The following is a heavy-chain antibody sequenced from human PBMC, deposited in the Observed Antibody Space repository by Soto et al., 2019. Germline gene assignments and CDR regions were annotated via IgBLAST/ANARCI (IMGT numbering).Heavy chain of an antibody. D-gene: IGHD3-10*01. CDR2: IYPGDSDT. CDR1: GYSFTSYW. J-gene: IGHJ6*01. V-gene: IGHV5-51*01. CDR3: AGGGVRGVITRTRDYYGMDV. Sequence: PGESLKISCQASGYSFTSYWIGWVRQMPVKGLEWMGIIYPGDSDTRYSPSFQGQVTISADKSISTAYLQWSSLKASDTAMYYCAGGGVRGVITRTRDYYGMDVWGQGTTVTVSS.